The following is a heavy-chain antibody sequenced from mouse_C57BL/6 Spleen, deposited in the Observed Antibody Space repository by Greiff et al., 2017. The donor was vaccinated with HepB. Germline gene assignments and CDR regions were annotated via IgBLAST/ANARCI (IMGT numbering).Heavy chain of an antibody. CDR3: ARSPNWSWFAY. V-gene: IGHV1-4*01. D-gene: IGHD4-1*01. CDR1: GYTFTSYT. J-gene: IGHJ3*01. Sequence: VKLMESGAELARPGASVKMSCKASGYTFTSYTMHWVKQRPGQGLEWIGYINPSSGYTKYNQKFKDKATLTADKSSSTAYMQLSSLTSEDSAVYYCARSPNWSWFAYWGQGTLVTVSA. CDR2: INPSSGYT.